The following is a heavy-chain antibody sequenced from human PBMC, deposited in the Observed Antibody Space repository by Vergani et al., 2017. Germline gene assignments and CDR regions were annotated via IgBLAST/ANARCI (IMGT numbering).Heavy chain of an antibody. J-gene: IGHJ3*02. CDR1: GFTFNNSN. CDR3: AKGFVPGRAFDI. Sequence: QVQLVESGGGVVQPGESLRLSCAASTSGFTFNNSNMHWVRQAPGKGLEWVAFIRYDDSRNKYYAASVQGRFIISRDNSKNTVFLQMNSLRPEDTALYYGAKGFVPGRAFDIWGQGTMVTVSS. CDR2: IRYDDSRNK. V-gene: IGHV3-30*02.